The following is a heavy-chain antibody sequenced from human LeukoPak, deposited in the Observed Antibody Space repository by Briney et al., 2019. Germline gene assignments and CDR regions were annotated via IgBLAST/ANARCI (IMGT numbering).Heavy chain of an antibody. Sequence: GESLKISCRGSGYSFTSYWIGWVRQMPGKGLEWMGITYPGDSDTRYSPSFQGQVTISADKSISTAYLQWSSLKASDTAMYYCARALQGDGYKYYYGMDVWGQGTTVTVSS. D-gene: IGHD5-24*01. CDR1: GYSFTSYW. J-gene: IGHJ6*02. V-gene: IGHV5-51*01. CDR2: TYPGDSDT. CDR3: ARALQGDGYKYYYGMDV.